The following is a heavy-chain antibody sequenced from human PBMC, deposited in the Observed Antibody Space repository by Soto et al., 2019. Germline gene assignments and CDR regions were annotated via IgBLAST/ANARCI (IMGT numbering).Heavy chain of an antibody. CDR3: ARAYYGSGSYYPN. D-gene: IGHD3-10*01. CDR2: INPSGGST. V-gene: IGHV1-46*01. CDR1: GYTFTSYY. Sequence: ASVNVSCTASGYTFTSYYMHWVRQAPGQGLEWMGIINPSGGSTSYAQKFQGRVTMTRDTSTSTVYMELSSLRSEDTAVYYCARAYYGSGSYYPNWGQGTLVTVSS. J-gene: IGHJ4*02.